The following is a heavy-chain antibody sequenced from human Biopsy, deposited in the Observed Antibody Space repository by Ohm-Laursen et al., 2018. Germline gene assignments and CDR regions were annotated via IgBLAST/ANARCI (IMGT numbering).Heavy chain of an antibody. CDR3: AKPSGGVSTIGFDP. CDR2: INPDTGET. V-gene: IGHV1-2*02. D-gene: IGHD5/OR15-5a*01. CDR1: GYNFRGYH. J-gene: IGHJ5*02. Sequence: VSSVKVSCKASGYNFRGYHLHWVRLAPGQGLEWMGWINPDTGETRYAPKFQGRLALTRDVSVNTGYLELSSLGSDDTAIYFCAKPSGGVSTIGFDPWGQGTQIIVS.